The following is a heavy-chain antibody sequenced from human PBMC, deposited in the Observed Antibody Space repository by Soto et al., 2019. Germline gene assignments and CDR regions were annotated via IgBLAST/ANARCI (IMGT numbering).Heavy chain of an antibody. CDR2: ISYDGSNK. CDR3: AKADYSQTYFDY. J-gene: IGHJ4*02. CDR1: GFTLSSYG. D-gene: IGHD2-15*01. V-gene: IGHV3-30*18. Sequence: QVQLVESGGGVVQPGRSPRLSCAASGFTLSSYGMHWVRQAPGKGLEWVAVISYDGSNKYYADSVKGRFIISRDNSKNTLYLQMNSLRAEDTAVYYCAKADYSQTYFDYWGQGTLVTVSS.